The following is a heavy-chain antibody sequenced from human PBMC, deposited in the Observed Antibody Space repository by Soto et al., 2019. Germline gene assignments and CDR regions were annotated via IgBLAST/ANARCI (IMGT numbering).Heavy chain of an antibody. D-gene: IGHD3-10*01. J-gene: IGHJ6*02. CDR1: GFTFSSYG. V-gene: IGHV3-30*18. CDR3: AKGSGSGYYGSASYYDYYGMDV. CDR2: ISYDGSNK. Sequence: GGSLRLSCAASGFTFSSYGMHWVRQAPGKGLEWVAVISYDGSNKYYADSVKGRFTISGDNSKNTLYLQMNSLRAEDTAVYYCAKGSGSGYYGSASYYDYYGMDVSGQGTTVTVSS.